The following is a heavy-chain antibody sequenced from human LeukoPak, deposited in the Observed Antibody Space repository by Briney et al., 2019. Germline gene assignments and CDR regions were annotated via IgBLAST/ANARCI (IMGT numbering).Heavy chain of an antibody. Sequence: GASVKVSCKASEYTFTGYYIHWVRQAPGQGLEWMGGIIPIFGTANYAQKFQGRVTITADESTSTAYMELSSLRSEDTAVYYCARGNDGSGSPSYYFYYMDVWGKGTTVTISS. CDR2: IIPIFGTA. J-gene: IGHJ6*03. D-gene: IGHD3-10*01. V-gene: IGHV1-69*13. CDR3: ARGNDGSGSPSYYFYYMDV. CDR1: EYTFTGYY.